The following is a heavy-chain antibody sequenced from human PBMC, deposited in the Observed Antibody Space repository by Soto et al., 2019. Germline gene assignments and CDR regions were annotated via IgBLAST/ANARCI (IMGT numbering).Heavy chain of an antibody. CDR3: GRYGITPLTGYSSGWYLGY. CDR1: GFTFSSYG. D-gene: IGHD6-19*01. CDR2: IWYDGTNK. V-gene: IGHV3-33*01. J-gene: IGHJ4*02. Sequence: QVQLVESGGGVVQPGRSLRLSCAASGFTFSSYGMHWVRQAPGKGLEWVAVIWYDGTNKYYADSVKGRFTISRDNSKKALYLQMHSLRAEDPAVYYCGRYGITPLTGYSSGWYLGYWGQGTLVTVSS.